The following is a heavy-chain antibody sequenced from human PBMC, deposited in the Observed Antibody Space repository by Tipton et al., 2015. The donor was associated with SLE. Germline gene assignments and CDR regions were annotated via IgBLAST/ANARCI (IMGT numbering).Heavy chain of an antibody. CDR2: ISYDGSNK. V-gene: IGHV3-30*04. J-gene: IGHJ6*02. Sequence: SGFTFSSYAMHWVRQAPGKGLEWVAVISYDGSNKYYADSVKGRFTISRDNSKNTLYLQMNSLRAEDTAVYYCSGSLTGYYGMDVWGQGTTVTVSS. CDR1: GFTFSSYA. D-gene: IGHD1-26*01. CDR3: SGSLTGYYGMDV.